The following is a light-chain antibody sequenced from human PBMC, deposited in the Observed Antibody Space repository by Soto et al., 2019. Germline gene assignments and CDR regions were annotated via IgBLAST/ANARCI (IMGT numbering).Light chain of an antibody. V-gene: IGKV1-27*01. Sequence: DIQMTQSPSSLSASLGDRVTITCRASQGIGVYLAWFQQEPGKVPKLLIYAASALQSGVPSRLSGSGSGTDLTLTIRSLKPEDFATDYCQKYICAPLTFGGGTKVEIK. J-gene: IGKJ4*01. CDR1: QGIGVY. CDR3: QKYICAPLT. CDR2: AAS.